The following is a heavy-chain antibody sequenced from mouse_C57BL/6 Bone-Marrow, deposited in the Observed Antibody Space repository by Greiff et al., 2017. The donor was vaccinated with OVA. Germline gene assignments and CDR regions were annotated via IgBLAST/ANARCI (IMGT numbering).Heavy chain of an antibody. CDR2: IRSKSNNYAT. V-gene: IGHV10-1*01. Sequence: DVMLVESGGGLVQPKGSLKLSCAASGFSFNTYAMNWVRQAPGKGLEWVARIRSKSNNYATYYADSVKDRFTIARDDSESMLYLQMNNLKTEDTAMYYCVRQTERYYGSSSFDYWGQGTTLTVSS. J-gene: IGHJ2*01. D-gene: IGHD1-1*01. CDR3: VRQTERYYGSSSFDY. CDR1: GFSFNTYA.